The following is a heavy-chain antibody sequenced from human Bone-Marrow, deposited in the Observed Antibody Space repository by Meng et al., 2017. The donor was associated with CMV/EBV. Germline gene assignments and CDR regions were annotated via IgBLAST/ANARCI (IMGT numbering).Heavy chain of an antibody. D-gene: IGHD2-2*01. V-gene: IGHV3-30*03. CDR2: ISLDGNNK. CDR3: ARDRRKGPSSTTCSF. J-gene: IGHJ4*02. CDR1: GFTFSSYG. Sequence: GESLKISCAASGFTFSSYGMHWVRQAPGKGLEWVAVISLDGNNKYYSDAVKGRFTISRDNSKNTLYVQMNNLRAEDTAVYYCARDRRKGPSSTTCSFWGQGTLVTVSS.